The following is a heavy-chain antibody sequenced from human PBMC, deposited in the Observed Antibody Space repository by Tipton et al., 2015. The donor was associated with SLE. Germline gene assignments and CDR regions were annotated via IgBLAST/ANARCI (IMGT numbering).Heavy chain of an antibody. Sequence: GSLRLSCAISGGSISSSNWWSWVRQPPGKRLEWIGEIFHSGSTNYNPSLKSRVTISVDKSKNQFSLKLNSVTAADTAVYYCARGYCSSSSCFRAEYFHHWGQGTLVTVSS. V-gene: IGHV4-4*02. J-gene: IGHJ1*01. CDR3: ARGYCSSSSCFRAEYFHH. CDR2: IFHSGST. CDR1: GGSISSSNW. D-gene: IGHD2-2*01.